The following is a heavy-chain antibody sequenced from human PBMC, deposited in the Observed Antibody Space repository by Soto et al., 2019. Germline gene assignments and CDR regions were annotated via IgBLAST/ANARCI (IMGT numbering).Heavy chain of an antibody. J-gene: IGHJ5*02. CDR1: GGSISSGGYY. D-gene: IGHD2-2*01. V-gene: IGHV4-31*03. Sequence: SETLSLTCTVSGGSISSGGYYWSWIRQHPGKGLEWIGYIYYSGSTYYNPSLKSRVTISVDTSKNQFSLKLSSVTAADTAVYYCAGESSTSVNWFDPWGQGTLVTVSS. CDR2: IYYSGST. CDR3: AGESSTSVNWFDP.